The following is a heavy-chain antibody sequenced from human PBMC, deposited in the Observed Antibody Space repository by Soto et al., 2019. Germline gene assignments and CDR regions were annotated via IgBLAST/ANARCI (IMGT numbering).Heavy chain of an antibody. Sequence: EVQLLESGGGLVQPRGSLRLSCTASGFIFDTHSMNWVRQAPGKGLEWVALIRSSGDTFYAESVKGRFTISRDNSESTVHLQMHSLRTEDTARYYCAQLGRWTAALDYWGQGALVTVSS. CDR2: IRSSGDT. V-gene: IGHV3-23*01. CDR1: GFIFDTHS. CDR3: AQLGRWTAALDY. D-gene: IGHD2-15*01. J-gene: IGHJ4*02.